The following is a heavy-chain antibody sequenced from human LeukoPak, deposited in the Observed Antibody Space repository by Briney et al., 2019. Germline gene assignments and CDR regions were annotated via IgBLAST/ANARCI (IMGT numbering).Heavy chain of an antibody. V-gene: IGHV3-21*01. CDR2: ISSSSSYI. Sequence: GGSLRLSCAASGFTFSSYSMNWVRQAPGKGLEWVSSISSSSSYIYYADSVKGRFTISRDKAKKSLFLQMNSLRAEDTAVYYCATEGFRGAFDIWGQGTMVTVSS. CDR1: GFTFSSYS. D-gene: IGHD2/OR15-2a*01. J-gene: IGHJ3*02. CDR3: ATEGFRGAFDI.